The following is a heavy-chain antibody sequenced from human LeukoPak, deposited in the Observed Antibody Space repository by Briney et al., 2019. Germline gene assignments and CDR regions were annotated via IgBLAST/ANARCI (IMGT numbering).Heavy chain of an antibody. CDR1: GFIFSNYW. V-gene: IGHV3-7*01. CDR3: ARGRRDTQYQVFDY. D-gene: IGHD2-2*01. CDR2: IKEDGSEK. Sequence: GGSLRLSCVASGFIFSNYWMNWVRQAPGKGLEWVANIKEDGSEKYYVDSVKGRFTISRDNAKNSLYLQMSSLRDEDTAVYYCARGRRDTQYQVFDYWGQGTLVTVSS. J-gene: IGHJ4*02.